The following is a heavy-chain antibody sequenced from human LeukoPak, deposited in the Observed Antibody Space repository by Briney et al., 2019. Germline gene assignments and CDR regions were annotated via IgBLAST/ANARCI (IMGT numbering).Heavy chain of an antibody. V-gene: IGHV3-23*01. CDR1: GFTFSSYA. Sequence: GGSLRLSCAASGFTFSSYAMSWVRQVPGKGLEWVSAISASGGSTYYADSVKGRFTISRDNSKNTLYLQKNSLRAEDTAVYYCARVDRRYFDWLCPDYWGQGTLVTVSS. D-gene: IGHD3-9*01. CDR3: ARVDRRYFDWLCPDY. J-gene: IGHJ4*02. CDR2: ISASGGST.